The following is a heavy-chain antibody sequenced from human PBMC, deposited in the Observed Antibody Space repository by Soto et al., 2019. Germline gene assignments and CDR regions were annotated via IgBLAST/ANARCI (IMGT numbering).Heavy chain of an antibody. Sequence: QVQLQESGPGLVKPSETLSLTCTVSGGSISSYYWSWIRQPPGKGLEWIGYIYYRGTTNSNPFLRSRFPISVDTSKNQFPLQLRFVTAADTAGYFSTSRHGGAFDYWCQGNRVTVPS. J-gene: IGHJ4*02. CDR2: IYYRGTT. CDR1: GGSISSYY. D-gene: IGHD2-21*01. CDR3: TSRHGGAFDY. V-gene: IGHV4-59*08.